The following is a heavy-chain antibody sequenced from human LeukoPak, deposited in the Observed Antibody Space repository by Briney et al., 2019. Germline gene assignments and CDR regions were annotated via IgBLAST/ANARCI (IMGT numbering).Heavy chain of an antibody. V-gene: IGHV4-59*08. CDR2: IYYTGST. CDR1: GGSISSLY. CDR3: ARHRAYSRSSPFHY. D-gene: IGHD6-6*01. J-gene: IGHJ4*02. Sequence: SETLSLTCSVSGGSISSLYWSWIRQPPGKGLEWMGYIYYTGSTNYNPSLKSRVTMFVDMSKNQFSLRLSSVTAAHTAVYYCARHRAYSRSSPFHYWGQGPRVPVSS.